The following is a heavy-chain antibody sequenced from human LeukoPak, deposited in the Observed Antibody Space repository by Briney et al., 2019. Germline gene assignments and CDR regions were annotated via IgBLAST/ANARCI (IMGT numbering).Heavy chain of an antibody. CDR1: GGSISGYY. CDR3: ARMTSYSSGCYFDY. V-gene: IGHV4-59*01. CDR2: IYYSGTT. J-gene: IGHJ4*02. Sequence: SETLSLTCTVTGGSISGYYWSWLPPPPGQGLEWIGFIYYSGTTNYNPSLKSRVTVSVDTSKNQFSLMLSSVTAADTAVYYCARMTSYSSGCYFDYWGQGTLVTVSS. D-gene: IGHD6-19*01.